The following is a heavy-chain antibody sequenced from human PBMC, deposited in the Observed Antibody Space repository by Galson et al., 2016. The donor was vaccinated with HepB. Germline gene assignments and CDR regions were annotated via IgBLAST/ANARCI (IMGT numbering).Heavy chain of an antibody. Sequence: SLRLSCAVSGFSFSSYSMQWVRQAPGKGLEWISYISSSSHAIYYAESVKGRFTISRDNVKNSLFLQMDSLRDEDTAVYYCARGNGGTFDLWGRGTLVTVSS. V-gene: IGHV3-48*02. CDR1: GFSFSSYS. D-gene: IGHD2-15*01. CDR2: ISSSSHAI. CDR3: ARGNGGTFDL. J-gene: IGHJ2*01.